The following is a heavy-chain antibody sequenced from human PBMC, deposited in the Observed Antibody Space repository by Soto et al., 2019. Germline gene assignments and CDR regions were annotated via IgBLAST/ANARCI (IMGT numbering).Heavy chain of an antibody. V-gene: IGHV1-3*01. CDR2: INAGNGNT. CDR1: GCTFTSYA. J-gene: IGHJ6*02. CDR3: AREEGATHYYYYGMDV. Sequence: GASVKVSCKASGCTFTSYAMHWVRQAPGQRLEWMGWINAGNGNTKYSQRFQGRVTITRDTSASTAYMELSSLRSEDTAVYYCAREEGATHYYYYGMDVWGQGTTVTVSS. D-gene: IGHD1-26*01.